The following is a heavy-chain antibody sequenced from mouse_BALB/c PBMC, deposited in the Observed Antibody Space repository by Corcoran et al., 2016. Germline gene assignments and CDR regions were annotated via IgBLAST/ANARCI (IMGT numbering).Heavy chain of an antibody. CDR2: INTYTGEP. CDR3: ARAPLHYYAMDY. Sequence: QIQLVQSGPELKKPGETVKISCKASGYTFTNYGMNWVKQAPGKGLKGMGWINTYTGEPTYADDFKGRFAFSLEISASTAYLQINNLKNEDTATYFCARAPLHYYAMDYWGQGTSVTVSS. V-gene: IGHV9-3-1*01. J-gene: IGHJ4*01. CDR1: GYTFTNYG. D-gene: IGHD6-1*01.